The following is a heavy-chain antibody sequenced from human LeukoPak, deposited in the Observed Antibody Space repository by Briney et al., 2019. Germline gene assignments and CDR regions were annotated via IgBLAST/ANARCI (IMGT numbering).Heavy chain of an antibody. V-gene: IGHV1-18*01. D-gene: IGHD5-24*01. CDR3: ARERPNDPGEMATMGLGY. J-gene: IGHJ4*02. Sequence: ASVKVSCKASGYTFTRYGISWVRQAPGQGLEWMGWISAYNDNTNYARKVQGRVTMTTDTSTSTAYMELRSLRSDDTAVYYCARERPNDPGEMATMGLGYWGQGTLVTVSS. CDR2: ISAYNDNT. CDR1: GYTFTRYG.